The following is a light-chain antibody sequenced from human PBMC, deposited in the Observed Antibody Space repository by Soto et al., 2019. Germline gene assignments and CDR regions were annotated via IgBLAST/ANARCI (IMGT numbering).Light chain of an antibody. V-gene: IGLV1-44*01. CDR3: AAWDDNLNGPV. Sequence: QSVLTQPPSASGIPGQRVTISCSGSTSNIESNTVNWYQQLPRTAPKLLIYSNDQRPSGVPDRFSGSKSGTSASLAISGLQSEDEADYYCAAWDDNLNGPVFGGGTKLTVL. CDR2: SND. CDR1: TSNIESNT. J-gene: IGLJ2*01.